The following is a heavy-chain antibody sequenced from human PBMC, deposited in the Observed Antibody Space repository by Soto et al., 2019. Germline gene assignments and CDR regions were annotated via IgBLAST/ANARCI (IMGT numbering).Heavy chain of an antibody. CDR2: ISYDGSNK. CDR3: AKLGSIAVAGDWYFDL. D-gene: IGHD6-19*01. Sequence: QVQLVESGGGVVQPGRSLRLSCAASGFTFSSYGMHWVRQAPGKGLEWVAVISYDGSNKYYADSVKGRFTISRDNSKNTLYLRMNSLRAEDTAVYYCAKLGSIAVAGDWYFDLWGRGTLVTVSS. J-gene: IGHJ2*01. CDR1: GFTFSSYG. V-gene: IGHV3-30*18.